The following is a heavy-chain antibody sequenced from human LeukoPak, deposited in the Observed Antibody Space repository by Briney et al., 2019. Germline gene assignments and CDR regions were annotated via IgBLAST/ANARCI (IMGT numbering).Heavy chain of an antibody. J-gene: IGHJ5*02. CDR1: GYTFTGYY. V-gene: IGHV1-2*06. Sequence: ASVKVSCKASGYTFTGYYLHWVRQAPGQGLEWMGRINPNSGGTNYAQKFQGRVTMTRDTSICTAYMELRRLKSDDTAVYYCARDFRVTTEYNWFDPWGQGTLVTVSS. CDR2: INPNSGGT. CDR3: ARDFRVTTEYNWFDP. D-gene: IGHD3-3*01.